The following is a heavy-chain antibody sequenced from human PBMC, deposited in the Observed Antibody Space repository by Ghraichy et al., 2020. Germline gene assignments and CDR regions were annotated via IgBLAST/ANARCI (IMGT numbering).Heavy chain of an antibody. CDR2: FNHRGLT. J-gene: IGHJ4*02. V-gene: IGHV4-34*01. Sequence: SETLSLTCAVSGASFSDYFWSWIRQSPGKGLEWIGEFNHRGLTNYNPSLKSRVTFSVDTSKNQISLNLTSVTAADTAVYYCARRQPLVRVFDYWGQGTLVTVSS. D-gene: IGHD6-13*01. CDR1: GASFSDYF. CDR3: ARRQPLVRVFDY.